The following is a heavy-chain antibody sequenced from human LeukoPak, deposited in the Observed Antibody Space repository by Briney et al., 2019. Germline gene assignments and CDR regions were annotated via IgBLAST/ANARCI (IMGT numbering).Heavy chain of an antibody. J-gene: IGHJ3*02. CDR2: INPRGGST. CDR3: ATGDLAGTDAFDI. D-gene: IGHD6-19*01. Sequence: ASVKVSCKASGYTFTSNYMHWVRQAPGQGLEWMGIINPRGGSTSYPQKFQGRVTMTRDTSTNTVYMELSSLRSEDSAVYYCATGDLAGTDAFDIWAKGQWSPSLQ. CDR1: GYTFTSNY. V-gene: IGHV1-46*01.